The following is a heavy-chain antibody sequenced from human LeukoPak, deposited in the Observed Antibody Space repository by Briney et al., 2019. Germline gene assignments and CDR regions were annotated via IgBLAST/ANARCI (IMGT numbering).Heavy chain of an antibody. CDR1: GFTFSSYS. D-gene: IGHD5-12*01. CDR3: AREYRGSAAFDI. V-gene: IGHV3-21*01. CDR2: ISSSSSYI. Sequence: GGSLRLSCAASGFTFSSYSMNWVRQAPGKGLEWVSSISSSSSYIYYADSVKGRFTISRDNAKNSLYLQMNSLRAEDTAVYYCAREYRGSAAFDIWGQGTTVTVSS. J-gene: IGHJ3*02.